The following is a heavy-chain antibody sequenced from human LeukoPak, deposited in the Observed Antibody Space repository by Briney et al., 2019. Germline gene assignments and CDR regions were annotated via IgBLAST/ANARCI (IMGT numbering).Heavy chain of an antibody. Sequence: GASVKVSCKASGYTFTGYYMHWVRQAPGQGLEWMGWINPNSGGTNYAQKFQGRVTMTRDTSISTAYMELSRLRSDDTAVYYCARFYYGSGSYQGDPWGQGTLVTVSS. CDR3: ARFYYGSGSYQGDP. J-gene: IGHJ5*02. CDR2: INPNSGGT. D-gene: IGHD3-10*01. CDR1: GYTFTGYY. V-gene: IGHV1-2*02.